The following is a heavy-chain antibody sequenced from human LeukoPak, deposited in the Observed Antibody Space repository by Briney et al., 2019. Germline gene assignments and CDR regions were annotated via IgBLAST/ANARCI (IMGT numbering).Heavy chain of an antibody. CDR2: INRSGST. V-gene: IGHV4-34*01. CDR1: GGSLSYYY. J-gene: IGHJ4*02. Sequence: PSETLSLTCAVYGGSLSYYYWSWIRQPPEKGLEWIGEINRSGSTNYNPSLKSRVSISVDTSKNQFSLKLSSVTAADTAVYYCARGGFYCGDDCYVDYWRQGTLVTVSS. D-gene: IGHD2-21*02. CDR3: ARGGFYCGDDCYVDY.